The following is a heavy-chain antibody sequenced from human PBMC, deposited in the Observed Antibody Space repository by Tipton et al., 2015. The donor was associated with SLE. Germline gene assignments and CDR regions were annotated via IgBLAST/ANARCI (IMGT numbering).Heavy chain of an antibody. V-gene: IGHV3-9*01. Sequence: SLRLSCAASGFTFNSYAVHWVRQAPGKGLEWVSGISYNSGSRGYADSVKGRFTVSRDNAKNTLYLQMNSLRAEDTAVYYCARASYTTSRFDYWGQGTLVTVSS. CDR2: ISYNSGSR. D-gene: IGHD6-6*01. CDR3: ARASYTTSRFDY. J-gene: IGHJ4*02. CDR1: GFTFNSYA.